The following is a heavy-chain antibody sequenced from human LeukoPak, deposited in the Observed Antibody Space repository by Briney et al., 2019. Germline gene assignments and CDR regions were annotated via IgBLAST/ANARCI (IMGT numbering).Heavy chain of an antibody. CDR3: ARVDYSNYPYNWFDP. J-gene: IGHJ5*02. Sequence: PSETLSLTCTVPGGSISSHYWSWIRQPPGKGLEWIGYIYYSGSTNYSPSLKSRVTISVDPSKNQFSLKLSSVTAADTAVYYCARVDYSNYPYNWFDPWGQGTLVTVSS. V-gene: IGHV4-59*11. CDR1: GGSISSHY. CDR2: IYYSGST. D-gene: IGHD4-11*01.